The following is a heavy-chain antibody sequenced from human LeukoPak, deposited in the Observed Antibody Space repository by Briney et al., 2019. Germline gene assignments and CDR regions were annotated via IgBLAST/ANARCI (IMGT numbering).Heavy chain of an antibody. V-gene: IGHV4-39*01. D-gene: IGHD3-22*01. Sequence: KPSETLSLTCTVSGGSISSSSYYWGWIRQPPGKGLEWIGSIYYSGSTYYNPSLKSRVTISVDTSKNQFSLKLSSVTAADTAVYYCAGDGDSSGLYYWGQGTLVTVSS. J-gene: IGHJ4*02. CDR1: GGSISSSSYY. CDR3: AGDGDSSGLYY. CDR2: IYYSGST.